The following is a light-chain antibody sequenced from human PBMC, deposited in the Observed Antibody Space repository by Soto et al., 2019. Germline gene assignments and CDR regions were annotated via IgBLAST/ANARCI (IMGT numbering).Light chain of an antibody. V-gene: IGKV3-15*01. CDR2: GAS. CDR1: QSVTNN. Sequence: EILMTQSPATLSVSPGERATLSCRASQSVTNNLAWYQKKPGQAPRLLIYGASTRAAGVPARFSGSGSGTEFTLTISSLQSEDFAVYYCQQYNDWPPKHTFGQGTKLEIK. CDR3: QQYNDWPPKHT. J-gene: IGKJ2*01.